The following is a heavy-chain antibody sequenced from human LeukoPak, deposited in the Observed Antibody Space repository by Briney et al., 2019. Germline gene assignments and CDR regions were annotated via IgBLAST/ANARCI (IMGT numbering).Heavy chain of an antibody. CDR2: IYPGDSDT. CDR3: ARLSEDFWSGYSFFDY. V-gene: IGHV5-51*01. J-gene: IGHJ4*02. CDR1: GFSFTSYW. D-gene: IGHD3-3*01. Sequence: GESLKISCKGSGFSFTSYWIGWVRQMPGKGLEWMGIIYPGDSDTRYSPSFQGQVTISADESISTAYLQWSSLKASDTAMYYCARLSEDFWSGYSFFDYWGQGTLVTVSS.